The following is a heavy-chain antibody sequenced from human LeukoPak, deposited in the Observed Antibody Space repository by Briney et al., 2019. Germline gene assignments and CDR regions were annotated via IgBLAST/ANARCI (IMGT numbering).Heavy chain of an antibody. CDR2: ISSSSSYI. Sequence: GGSLRLSCAASGFTFSSYSMNWVRQAPGKGLEWASSISSSSSYIYYADSVKGRFTISRDNAKNSLYLQMNSLRAEDTAVYYCAKNQRQPAPFAYWGKETLVTVS. J-gene: IGHJ4*02. V-gene: IGHV3-21*01. D-gene: IGHD6-25*01. CDR1: GFTFSSYS. CDR3: AKNQRQPAPFAY.